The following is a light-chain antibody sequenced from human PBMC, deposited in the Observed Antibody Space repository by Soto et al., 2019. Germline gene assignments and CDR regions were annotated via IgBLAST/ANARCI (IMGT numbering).Light chain of an antibody. Sequence: DIQMTQSPSTLSASVGDTVTITCRASQNIKTWLAWHQQKPGKAPKLLIFDASTLESGVPSRFSGSGSGTDFTLTINSLQPDDFATYYCQQYNSYSPLFGQGTKVDI. J-gene: IGKJ1*01. CDR1: QNIKTW. V-gene: IGKV1-5*01. CDR2: DAS. CDR3: QQYNSYSPL.